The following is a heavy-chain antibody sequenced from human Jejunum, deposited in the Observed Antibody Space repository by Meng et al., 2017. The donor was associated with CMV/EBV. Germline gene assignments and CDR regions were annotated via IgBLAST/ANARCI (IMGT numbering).Heavy chain of an antibody. V-gene: IGHV3-11*05. D-gene: IGHD6-13*01. J-gene: IGHJ4*02. CDR2: ISGSSSNT. CDR3: ARGKAAGFPISYFDY. CDR1: GFNFSDYY. Sequence: GPLVSSGVCGGEPRVLIRLAWAASGFNFSDYYMSWIRQAPGKGLEWISYISGSSSNTNYADSVKGRFTISRDNAKNSLYLQMNSLRAEDTAVYYCARGKAAGFPISYFDYWGQGTLVTVSS.